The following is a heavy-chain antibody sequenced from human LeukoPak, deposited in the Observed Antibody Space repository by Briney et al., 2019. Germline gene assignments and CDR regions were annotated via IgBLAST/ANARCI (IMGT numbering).Heavy chain of an antibody. V-gene: IGHV6-1*01. D-gene: IGHD3-22*01. Sequence: SQTLSLTCAISGDSVSSNSAAWNWIRQSPSRGLEWLGRTYYRSKWYNDYAVSVKSRITINPDTSENQFSLKLSSVTAADTAVYYCARHHPSTTPYYYDSADAFDIWGQGTMVTVSS. CDR3: ARHHPSTTPYYYDSADAFDI. J-gene: IGHJ3*02. CDR1: GDSVSSNSAA. CDR2: TYYRSKWYN.